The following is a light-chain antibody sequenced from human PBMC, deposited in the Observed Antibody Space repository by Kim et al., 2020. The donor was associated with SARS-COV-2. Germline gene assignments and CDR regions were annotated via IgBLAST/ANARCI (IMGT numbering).Light chain of an antibody. CDR1: QSVSSN. V-gene: IGKV3-15*01. CDR2: GAS. Sequence: EIVMTQSPATLSVSPGERATLSCRASQSVSSNLAWYQQKPGQAPRLLIYGASTRATGIPARFSGIGSGTEFTLTISSLQSEDFAVYYCQQYNNWLRTFGQGTKVDIK. CDR3: QQYNNWLRT. J-gene: IGKJ1*01.